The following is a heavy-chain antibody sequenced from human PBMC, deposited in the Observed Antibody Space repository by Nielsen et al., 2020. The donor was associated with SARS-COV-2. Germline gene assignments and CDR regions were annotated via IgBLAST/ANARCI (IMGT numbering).Heavy chain of an antibody. CDR2: INHSGST. V-gene: IGHV4-34*01. D-gene: IGHD3-22*01. CDR1: GGSFSGYY. Sequence: SQTLSLTCAVYGGSFSGYYWSWIRQPPGKGLEWIGEINHSGSTNYNPSLKSRVTISVDKSKNQFSLKLSSVTAADTAVYYCARDPHYYDSSGYYYEGRRAFDIWGQGTMVTVSS. CDR3: ARDPHYYDSSGYYYEGRRAFDI. J-gene: IGHJ3*02.